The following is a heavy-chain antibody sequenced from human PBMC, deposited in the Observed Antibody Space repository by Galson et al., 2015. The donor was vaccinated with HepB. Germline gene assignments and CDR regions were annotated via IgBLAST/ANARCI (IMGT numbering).Heavy chain of an antibody. V-gene: IGHV3-23*01. D-gene: IGHD3-10*01. CDR1: GFTFSSYA. Sequence: SLRLSCAASGFTFSSYAMSWVRQAPGKGLEWVSAIVGGGGSTYYADSVKGRFSISRDNSKNTLYLQMNSLRAEDTAIYYCAKDGVRLSGYYYYMDVWGKGTTVTVSS. CDR2: IVGGGGST. J-gene: IGHJ6*03. CDR3: AKDGVRLSGYYYYMDV.